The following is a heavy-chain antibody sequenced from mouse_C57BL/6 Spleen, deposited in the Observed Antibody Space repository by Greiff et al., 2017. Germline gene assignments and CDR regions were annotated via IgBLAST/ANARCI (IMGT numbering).Heavy chain of an antibody. CDR2: IRNKANGYTT. V-gene: IGHV7-3*01. CDR1: GFTFTDYY. D-gene: IGHD4-1*01. Sequence: EVKLVESGGGLVRPGGSLSLSCAASGFTFTDYYMSWVRQPPGKALEWLGFIRNKANGYTTEYSASVKGRFTISRDNSQSILYLQMNALRAEASATYYCARYGAGTFAYWGQGTLVTVSA. J-gene: IGHJ3*01. CDR3: ARYGAGTFAY.